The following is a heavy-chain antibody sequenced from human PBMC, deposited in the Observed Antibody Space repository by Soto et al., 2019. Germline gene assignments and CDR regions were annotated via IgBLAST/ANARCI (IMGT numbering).Heavy chain of an antibody. CDR1: GGSISSNSYY. CDR2: LYYSGTT. D-gene: IGHD1-1*01. V-gene: IGHV4-39*01. CDR3: ATSPQTDPLMGTPRGWFHP. J-gene: IGHJ5*02. Sequence: SETLCLTCSVSGGSISSNSYYWAWIRQPPGKGLEWIGTLYYSGTTYSTASLKSRVIISVDTSKNQFSLKLTSVTAADTAVYHCATSPQTDPLMGTPRGWFHPSGPGTLLSV.